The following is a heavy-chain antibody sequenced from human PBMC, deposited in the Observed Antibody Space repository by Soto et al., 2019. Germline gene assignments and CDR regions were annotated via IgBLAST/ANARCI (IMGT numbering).Heavy chain of an antibody. CDR1: GGSISVTTFY. V-gene: IGHV4-39*01. CDR2: VYYTGST. D-gene: IGHD1-26*01. Sequence: PSETLSLTCTVSGGSISVTTFYWGWIRQPPGKGLECLGRVYYTGSTYYNPSLKSRITISVDTSKNQFSLRLSSVTAADTAVYYCARAVRGSYYDYWGQGTLVTVSS. J-gene: IGHJ4*02. CDR3: ARAVRGSYYDY.